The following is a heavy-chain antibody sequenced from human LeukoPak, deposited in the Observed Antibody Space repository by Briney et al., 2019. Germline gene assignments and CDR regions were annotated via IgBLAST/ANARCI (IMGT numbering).Heavy chain of an antibody. V-gene: IGHV4-4*07. Sequence: PSETLSLTCTVSGDSISGYFWSWIRQPAGKGLEWVGRMHADGDSNYNPSLKSRITLSFDTPENQFSLALTSVTAADTAVYFCARAPSGCGGTCAFDSWGQGTLVTVSS. D-gene: IGHD2-15*01. CDR3: ARAPSGCGGTCAFDS. J-gene: IGHJ4*02. CDR2: MHADGDS. CDR1: GDSISGYF.